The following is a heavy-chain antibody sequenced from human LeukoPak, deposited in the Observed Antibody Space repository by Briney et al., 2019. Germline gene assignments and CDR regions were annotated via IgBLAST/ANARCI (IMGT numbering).Heavy chain of an antibody. J-gene: IGHJ4*02. CDR2: ISGSGGST. V-gene: IGHV3-23*01. Sequence: GGSLRLSCAASGFTFSSYAMSSVRQAPGKGLEWVSAISGSGGSTYYADSVKGRFTISRDNSKNTLYLQMNSLRAGDTAVYYCANGIPYYGSGCPFDYWGQGTLVTVSS. D-gene: IGHD3-10*01. CDR1: GFTFSSYA. CDR3: ANGIPYYGSGCPFDY.